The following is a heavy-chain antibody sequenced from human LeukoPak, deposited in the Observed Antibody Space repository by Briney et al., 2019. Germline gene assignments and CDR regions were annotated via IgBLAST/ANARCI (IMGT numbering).Heavy chain of an antibody. V-gene: IGHV1-8*01. J-gene: IGHJ6*02. CDR1: GYTFTSYD. CDR2: MNPNSGNT. Sequence: ASVKVSCKASGYTFTSYDINWVRQAPGQGLEWMGWMNPNSGNTVYAQKFQGRVTMTRNTSISTAYMELSSLRSEDTAVYYCARTRITIFGVVIIHYYGMDVWGQGTTVTVSS. CDR3: ARTRITIFGVVIIHYYGMDV. D-gene: IGHD3-3*01.